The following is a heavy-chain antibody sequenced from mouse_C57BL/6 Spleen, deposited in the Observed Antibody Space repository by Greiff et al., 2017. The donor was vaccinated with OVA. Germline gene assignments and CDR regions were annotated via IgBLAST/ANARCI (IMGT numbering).Heavy chain of an antibody. CDR2: ISGGGGNT. CDR3: ARTAQATSWFAY. CDR1: GFTFSSYT. J-gene: IGHJ3*01. D-gene: IGHD3-2*02. V-gene: IGHV5-9*01. Sequence: EVQLVESGGGLVKPGGSLKLSCAASGFTFSSYTMSWVRQTPEKRLEWVATISGGGGNTYYPDSVKGRFTISRDNAKNTLYLQMSSLRSEDTALYYCARTAQATSWFAYWGQGTLVTVSA.